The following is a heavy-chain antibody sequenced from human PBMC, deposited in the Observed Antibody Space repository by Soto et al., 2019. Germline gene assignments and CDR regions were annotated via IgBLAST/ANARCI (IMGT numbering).Heavy chain of an antibody. D-gene: IGHD2-15*01. CDR1: GGNFGDYV. CDR3: ARYWSAGTFYGAFDM. J-gene: IGHJ3*02. V-gene: IGHV1-69*06. Sequence: QVELKQSGAEVKRPGSSVRVSCEASGGNFGDYVVSWLRQAPGQGPEWMGGIRPIYNAANYARSFRGRLTITADKSTNTAYMELVSLRSEDTVIYCCARYWSAGTFYGAFDMWGQGTKV. CDR2: IRPIYNAA.